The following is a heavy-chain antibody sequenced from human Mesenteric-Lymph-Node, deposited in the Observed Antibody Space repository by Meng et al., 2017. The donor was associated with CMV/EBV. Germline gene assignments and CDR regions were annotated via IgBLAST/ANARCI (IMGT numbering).Heavy chain of an antibody. Sequence: GSLRLSCAVYGGSFSDFYWSWIRHSPGKGPEWIAEINHSGSTNYNPSLRSRVTTSVDTSKNQFSLKLTSVSAADTAVCYCARGMYSPPRSWFDPWGQGTLVTVSS. CDR2: INHSGST. CDR1: GGSFSDFY. J-gene: IGHJ5*02. V-gene: IGHV4-34*01. D-gene: IGHD6-13*01. CDR3: ARGMYSPPRSWFDP.